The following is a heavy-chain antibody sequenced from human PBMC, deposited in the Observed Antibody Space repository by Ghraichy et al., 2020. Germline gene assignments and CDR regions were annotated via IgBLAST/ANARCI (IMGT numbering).Heavy chain of an antibody. Sequence: SVKVSCKASGGTFSSYAISWVRQAPGQGLEWMGGIIPIFGTANYAQKFQGRVTITADESTSTAYMELSSLRSEDTAVYYCARVSSSGLGVPSDYYYYYGMDGWGQGTTVTV. J-gene: IGHJ6*02. CDR2: IIPIFGTA. V-gene: IGHV1-69*13. CDR3: ARVSSSGLGVPSDYYYYYGMDG. CDR1: GGTFSSYA. D-gene: IGHD3-22*01.